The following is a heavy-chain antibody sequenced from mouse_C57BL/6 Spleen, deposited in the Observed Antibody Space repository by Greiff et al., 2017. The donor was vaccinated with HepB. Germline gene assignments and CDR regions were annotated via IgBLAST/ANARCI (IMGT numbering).Heavy chain of an antibody. J-gene: IGHJ2*01. CDR3: ARRAFYDYEDY. D-gene: IGHD2-4*01. V-gene: IGHV1-26*01. CDR1: GYTFTDYY. Sequence: VQLQQSGPELVKPGASVKISCKASGYTFTDYYMNWVKQSHGKSLEWIGDINPNNGGTSYNQKFKGKATLTVDKSSSTAYMELRSLTSEDSAVYYCARRAFYDYEDYWGQGTTLTVSS. CDR2: INPNNGGT.